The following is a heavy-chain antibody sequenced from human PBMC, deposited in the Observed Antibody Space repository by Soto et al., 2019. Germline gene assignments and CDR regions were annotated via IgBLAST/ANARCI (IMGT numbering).Heavy chain of an antibody. CDR2: ISGGSSTT. D-gene: IGHD2-2*01. CDR1: GFTFSSFS. J-gene: IGHJ6*03. CDR3: ARYQGIDV. Sequence: GGSLRLSCVASGFTFSSFSMNWVRQAPGKGLEWVSYISGGSSTTYYADSVKGRFTISRDNAKNSLYLQMNSLRAEDTAVYYCARYQGIDVWGTGTTVTVSS. V-gene: IGHV3-48*01.